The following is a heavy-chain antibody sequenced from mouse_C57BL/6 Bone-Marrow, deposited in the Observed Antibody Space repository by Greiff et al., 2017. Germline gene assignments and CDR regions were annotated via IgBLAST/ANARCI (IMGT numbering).Heavy chain of an antibody. D-gene: IGHD2-2*01. CDR1: GFTFSNYW. CDR3: TVLLWLRTYYFDY. V-gene: IGHV6-3*01. Sequence: EVQLQQSGGGLVQPGGSMKLSCVASGFTFSNYWMNWVRQSLEKGLEWVAQIRLKSDNYATHYAESVKGRFTISRDDSKSSVYLQMNNLRAEDTGIYYCTVLLWLRTYYFDYWGQGTTLTVSS. J-gene: IGHJ2*01. CDR2: IRLKSDNYAT.